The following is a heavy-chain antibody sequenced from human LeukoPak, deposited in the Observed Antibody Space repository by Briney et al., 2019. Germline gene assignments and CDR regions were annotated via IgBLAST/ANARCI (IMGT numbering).Heavy chain of an antibody. CDR1: GFTFSSYA. CDR3: ARDLQGPLDY. J-gene: IGHJ4*02. V-gene: IGHV3-30-3*01. Sequence: PGRSLRLSCAASGFTFSSYAMHWVRQAPGKGLEWVAVISYDGSNKYYADSVKGRFTISRGNSKNTLYLQMNSLRAEDTAVYYCARDLQGPLDYWGQGTLVTVSS. CDR2: ISYDGSNK.